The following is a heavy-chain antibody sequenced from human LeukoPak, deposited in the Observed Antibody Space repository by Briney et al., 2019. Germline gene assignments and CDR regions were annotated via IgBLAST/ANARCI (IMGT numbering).Heavy chain of an antibody. CDR1: GGSINNYY. V-gene: IGHV4-59*12. CDR3: ARGGDIVVVVAATGAFDI. D-gene: IGHD2-15*01. CDR2: IYFTGST. Sequence: SETLSLTCTVSGGSINNYYWSWIRQPPGKGLEWIGFIYFTGSTNYCPSLKSRVTVSVDTSKNQLSLKLSAVTAADTAVYYCARGGDIVVVVAATGAFDIWGQGTMVTVSS. J-gene: IGHJ3*02.